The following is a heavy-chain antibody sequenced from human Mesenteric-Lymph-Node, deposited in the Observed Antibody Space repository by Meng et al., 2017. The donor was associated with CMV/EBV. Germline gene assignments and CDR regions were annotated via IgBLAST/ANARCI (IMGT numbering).Heavy chain of an antibody. CDR2: ISAPGSTT. J-gene: IGHJ5*02. CDR3: ARSQGYDFWSGYSIHWFDP. D-gene: IGHD3-3*01. V-gene: IGHV3-23*01. Sequence: GESLKISCAASGFTFSSYSMNWVRQAPGKGLEWVSAISAPGSTTYYADSAEGRFTISRDNSKNTVYLQMNSLRAEDTAVYYCARSQGYDFWSGYSIHWFDPWGQGTLVTVSS. CDR1: GFTFSSYS.